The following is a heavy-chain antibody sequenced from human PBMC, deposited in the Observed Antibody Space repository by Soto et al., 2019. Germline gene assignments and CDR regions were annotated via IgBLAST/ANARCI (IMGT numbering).Heavy chain of an antibody. V-gene: IGHV3-23*01. Sequence: EVQLLESGGGLVQPGGSLRLSCAASGFTFSSYAMSWVRQAPGKGLEWVSAIGVGGGITYYADSVKGRFTISRDTSKNALYLQLNSLRAEDTAVYYCVLWPPYYFDYWGQGTLVTVSS. CDR3: VLWPPYYFDY. CDR1: GFTFSSYA. CDR2: IGVGGGIT. D-gene: IGHD3-10*01. J-gene: IGHJ4*02.